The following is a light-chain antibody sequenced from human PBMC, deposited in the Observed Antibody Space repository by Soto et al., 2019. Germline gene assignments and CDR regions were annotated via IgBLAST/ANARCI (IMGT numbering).Light chain of an antibody. V-gene: IGKV3-11*01. CDR2: DAS. J-gene: IGKJ4*01. CDR3: HQRSNWPPLT. CDR1: QSVGGY. Sequence: EIVLTQSPATLSLSPGQRATLSCRASQSVGGYLDWYQQKPGQAPRLLIYDASNRASGIPGRFSGSGSGTDFTLTISGLEPEDLAVYYCHQRSNWPPLTCGGRTKVEIK.